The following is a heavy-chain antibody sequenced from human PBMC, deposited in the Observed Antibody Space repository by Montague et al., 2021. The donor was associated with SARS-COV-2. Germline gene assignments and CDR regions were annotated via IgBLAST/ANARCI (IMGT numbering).Heavy chain of an antibody. Sequence: PAQVKPTQTLTLTCTFSGFSLSTSGMCVSWIRQPPGKALEWLALIDWDDDKYYSTSLKTRLTISKDTSKNQVVLTMTNMDPVDTATYYCARMPVDTAMVGSQGPYYGMDVWGQGTTVTGSS. CDR3: ARMPVDTAMVGSQGPYYGMDV. D-gene: IGHD5-18*01. CDR1: GFSLSTSGMC. V-gene: IGHV2-70*01. CDR2: IDWDDDK. J-gene: IGHJ6*02.